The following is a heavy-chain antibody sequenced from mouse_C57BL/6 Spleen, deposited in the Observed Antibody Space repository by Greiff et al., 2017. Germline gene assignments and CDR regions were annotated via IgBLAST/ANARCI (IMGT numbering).Heavy chain of an antibody. J-gene: IGHJ1*03. Sequence: VQLKQSGPELVKPGASVKISCKASGYAFSSSWMNWVKQRPGKGLEWIGRIYPGDGDTNYNGKFKGKATLTADKSSSTAYMQLSSLTSEDSAVYFCARYGNHWYFDVWGTGTTVTVSS. CDR2: IYPGDGDT. D-gene: IGHD2-1*01. V-gene: IGHV1-82*01. CDR1: GYAFSSSW. CDR3: ARYGNHWYFDV.